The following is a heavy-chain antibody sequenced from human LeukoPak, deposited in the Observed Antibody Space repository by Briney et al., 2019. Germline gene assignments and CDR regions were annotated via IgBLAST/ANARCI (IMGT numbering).Heavy chain of an antibody. J-gene: IGHJ4*02. V-gene: IGHV5-51*01. Sequence: GESLKISCKGSGYTFTSYWIGWVRQMPGKGLEWMGIIYPGDSDTRYSPSFQGQVTMSADKSITTAYLQWSSLKASDTTMYYCARLGYCSRGTCYAFDYWGQGTLVTVSS. CDR2: IYPGDSDT. CDR1: GYTFTSYW. CDR3: ARLGYCSRGTCYAFDY. D-gene: IGHD2-2*01.